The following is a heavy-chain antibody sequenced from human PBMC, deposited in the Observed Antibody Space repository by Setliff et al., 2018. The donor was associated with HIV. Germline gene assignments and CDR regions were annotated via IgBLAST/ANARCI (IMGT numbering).Heavy chain of an antibody. D-gene: IGHD3-16*01. V-gene: IGHV4-34*01. Sequence: PSETLSLTCGVFGGSFNNYSWNWFRQPPGRGLEWIGEISHSGSTNYNPSLKSRVSIRVDTSKNQFSLEVTSVTAADTAVYYCARGWDDKVSTIWAPYHYYLDVWGTGTAVTVSS. CDR3: ARGWDDKVSTIWAPYHYYLDV. CDR1: GGSFNNYS. J-gene: IGHJ6*03. CDR2: ISHSGST.